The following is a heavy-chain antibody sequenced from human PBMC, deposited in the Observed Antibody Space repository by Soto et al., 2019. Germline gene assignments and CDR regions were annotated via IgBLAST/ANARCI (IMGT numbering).Heavy chain of an antibody. CDR3: ARGVFGGSSPSGFDY. V-gene: IGHV4-34*01. Sequence: SETLSLTCAVYGGSFSGYYWSWIRQPPGKGLEWIGEINHSGSTNYNPSLKSRVTISVDTSKNQFSLKLSSVTAADTAVYYCARGVFGGSSPSGFDYWGQGTLVTVSS. CDR1: GGSFSGYY. CDR2: INHSGST. D-gene: IGHD1-26*01. J-gene: IGHJ4*02.